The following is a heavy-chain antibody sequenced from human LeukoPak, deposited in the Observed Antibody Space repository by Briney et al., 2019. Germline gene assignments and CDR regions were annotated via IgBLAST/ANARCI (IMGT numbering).Heavy chain of an antibody. V-gene: IGHV3-23*01. CDR1: GVTLSNYA. J-gene: IGHJ4*02. CDR3: AKSETGSYYNLLY. CDR2: ISGSGGST. Sequence: GGSLRLSCVASGVTLSNYAMTWVRQAPGKGLEWVSVISGSGGSTYYADSVKGRFTISRDNSKNTVYLQMNSLRAEDTAVYYCAKSETGSYYNLLYWGQGTLVTVSS. D-gene: IGHD3-10*01.